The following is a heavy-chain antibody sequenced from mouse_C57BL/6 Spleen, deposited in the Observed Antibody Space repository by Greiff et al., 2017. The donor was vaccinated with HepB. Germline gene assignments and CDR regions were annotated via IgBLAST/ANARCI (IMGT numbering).Heavy chain of an antibody. CDR3: ARPDYYGSSYEGAMDY. J-gene: IGHJ4*01. CDR2: ISSGSSTI. CDR1: GFTFSDYG. Sequence: VQLKESGGGLVKPGGSLKLSCAASGFTFSDYGMHWVRQAPEKGLEWVAYISSGSSTIYYADTVKGRFTISRDNAKNTLFLQMTSLRSEDTAMYYCARPDYYGSSYEGAMDYWGQGTSVTVSS. V-gene: IGHV5-17*01. D-gene: IGHD1-1*01.